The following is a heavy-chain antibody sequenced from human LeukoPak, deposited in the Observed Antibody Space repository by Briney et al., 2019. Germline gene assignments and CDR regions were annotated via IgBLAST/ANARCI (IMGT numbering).Heavy chain of an antibody. Sequence: SETLSLTCTVSGGSISSYYWSWIRLPPGKGLGWIWYGYINESTNSNPSLRRQATIPVAMSKTQFPLNLSSVTAADTAVYYCAKGYCRGNSCYDDRGAFDYWGQGAPVTVSS. D-gene: IGHD2-2*01. J-gene: IGHJ4*02. CDR1: GGSISSYY. CDR2: GYINEST. CDR3: AKGYCRGNSCYDDRGAFDY. V-gene: IGHV4-4*08.